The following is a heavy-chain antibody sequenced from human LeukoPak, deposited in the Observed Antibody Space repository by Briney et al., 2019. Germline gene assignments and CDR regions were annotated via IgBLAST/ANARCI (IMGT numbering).Heavy chain of an antibody. J-gene: IGHJ4*02. CDR3: ARGGYDFDSCCYYC. D-gene: IGHD3-22*01. Sequence: SGTLSLTCAVSRGSLSSYNWSWIRQPAGRGQEWVGYIYNSGNTNYNPSLKSRVTMSVDTSKNQFSLKLRSVTAADTAVYYCARGGYDFDSCCYYCWGQGTLVTVSS. V-gene: IGHV4-59*10. CDR1: RGSLSSYN. CDR2: IYNSGNT.